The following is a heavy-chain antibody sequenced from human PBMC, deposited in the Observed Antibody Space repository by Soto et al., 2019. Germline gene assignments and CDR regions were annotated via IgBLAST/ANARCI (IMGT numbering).Heavy chain of an antibody. V-gene: IGHV5-51*01. J-gene: IGHJ5*02. CDR3: ARQARYNWNSYYYAFDP. Sequence: PGESLKLSCTGSGYSFTRYWIGWVRQMPGKGLEWMGIIYPGDSDTRYSPSFQGQVTISADKSISTAYLQWSSLKAPDTAMYYCARQARYNWNSYYYAFDPWGQGTLVTVSS. D-gene: IGHD1-7*01. CDR1: GYSFTRYW. CDR2: IYPGDSDT.